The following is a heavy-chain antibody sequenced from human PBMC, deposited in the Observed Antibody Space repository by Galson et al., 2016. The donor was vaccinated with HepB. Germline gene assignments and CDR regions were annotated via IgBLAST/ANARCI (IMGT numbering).Heavy chain of an antibody. CDR2: IYIGGHR. Sequence: SLRLSCAASGFAVANKFVSWVRQAPGTGLEWVSNIYIGGHRRYADSVKGRFTIYRDNSENTLYLQTTSLRVEDTALYYCATEGGDSDYLGSDNPGGAFDIWGHGTMVTVSS. CDR1: GFAVANKF. CDR3: ATEGGDSDYLGSDNPGGAFDI. D-gene: IGHD3-10*01. V-gene: IGHV3-66*01. J-gene: IGHJ3*02.